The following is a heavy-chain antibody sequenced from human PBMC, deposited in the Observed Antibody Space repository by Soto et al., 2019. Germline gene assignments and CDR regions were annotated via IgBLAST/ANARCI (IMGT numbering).Heavy chain of an antibody. CDR1: EFPFSNFA. D-gene: IGHD1-1*01. V-gene: IGHV3-23*01. CDR2: ISGSGDET. J-gene: IGHJ4*02. Sequence: ESGGGFVQPGGSLRLSCVASEFPFSNFAMAWVRQAPGGGLEWGSAISGSGDETFYADSMKGRFTISRDNSKDTLYLQTNSLRAEDTAVYYCANPIPKTGTTFGFWGQGTLVTVSS. CDR3: ANPIPKTGTTFGF.